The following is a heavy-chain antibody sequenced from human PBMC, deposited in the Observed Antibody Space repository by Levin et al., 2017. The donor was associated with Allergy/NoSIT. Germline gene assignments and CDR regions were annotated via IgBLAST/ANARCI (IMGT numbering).Heavy chain of an antibody. D-gene: IGHD3-3*01. CDR2: IHYSGST. CDR1: GGSVSSGSYY. J-gene: IGHJ5*02. V-gene: IGHV4-61*01. Sequence: SETLSLICIVSGGSVSSGSYYWSWIRQPPGKGLEWIGYIHYSGSTNYNPSLKSRVTISVDTSKNQFSLKLSSVTAADTAVYYCARESDLRDRGFDPWGQGTLVTVSS. CDR3: ARESDLRDRGFDP.